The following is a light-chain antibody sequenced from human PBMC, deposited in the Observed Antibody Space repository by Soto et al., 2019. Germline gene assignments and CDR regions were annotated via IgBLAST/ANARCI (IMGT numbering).Light chain of an antibody. J-gene: IGLJ2*01. V-gene: IGLV2-14*01. CDR1: SSDVGRYNY. CDR3: SSYSSSSTLVV. Sequence: QSALTQPASVSGSPGQSITISCTGTSSDVGRYNYVSWYQLHPGKAPKLMIFDVSSRPSGVSNRFSGSKSGNTASLTISGLQAEDEADYYCSSYSSSSTLVVFGGGTQLTVL. CDR2: DVS.